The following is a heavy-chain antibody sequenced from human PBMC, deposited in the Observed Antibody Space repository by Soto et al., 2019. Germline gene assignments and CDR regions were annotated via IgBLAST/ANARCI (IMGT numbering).Heavy chain of an antibody. CDR1: DISFSSYW. Sequence: LGGSLRLSCAASDISFSSYWMNWVRQAPGKGLEWVANIKHDGSEKYYADSVKGRFSISRDSATDSVYLQMTSLRPEDTAVYYCARANYYDSSGDHWGQGTLVTVSS. CDR3: ARANYYDSSGDH. V-gene: IGHV3-7*04. D-gene: IGHD3-22*01. J-gene: IGHJ5*02. CDR2: IKHDGSEK.